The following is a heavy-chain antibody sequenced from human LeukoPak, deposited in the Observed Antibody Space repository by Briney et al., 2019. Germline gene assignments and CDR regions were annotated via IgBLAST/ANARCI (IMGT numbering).Heavy chain of an antibody. CDR2: ISSSNSLI. CDR1: GFTFTNYN. D-gene: IGHD6-13*01. CDR3: ARDFEAAGEDY. J-gene: IGHJ4*02. Sequence: PGGSLRLSCAVSGFTFTNYNMNWVRQPPGKGLEWVSYISSSNSLIYYAGSVKGRFAISRDNAKNSLHLQMNSLRAEDTAIYYCARDFEAAGEDYWGQGTLVTVSS. V-gene: IGHV3-48*01.